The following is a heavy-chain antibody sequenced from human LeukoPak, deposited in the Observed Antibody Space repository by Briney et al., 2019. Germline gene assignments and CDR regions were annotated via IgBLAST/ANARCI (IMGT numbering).Heavy chain of an antibody. D-gene: IGHD6-13*01. CDR1: GFTFGSYA. CDR3: AKVETAAAATLRGFDY. V-gene: IGHV3-23*01. CDR2: IGGSGGST. J-gene: IGHJ4*02. Sequence: GGSLRLSCAASGFTFGSYAMSWARQAPGKGLEWVSSIGGSGGSTYYADSVKGRFTISRDNSKNTLYLQMNSLRAEDTAEYYCAKVETAAAATLRGFDYWGQGTLVTVSS.